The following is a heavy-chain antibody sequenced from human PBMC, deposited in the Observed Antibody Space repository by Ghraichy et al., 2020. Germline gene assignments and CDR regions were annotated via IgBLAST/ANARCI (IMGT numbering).Heavy chain of an antibody. CDR2: IYPGDSDT. D-gene: IGHD3-22*01. CDR1: GYSFTSYW. Sequence: GESLNISCKGSGYSFTSYWIGWVRQMPGKDLGWMGIIYPGDSDTRYSPSFQGQVTISADKSISTAYLQWSSLKASDTAMYYCARLKSSGYETSPQDAFDIWGQGTMVTVSS. J-gene: IGHJ3*02. CDR3: ARLKSSGYETSPQDAFDI. V-gene: IGHV5-51*01.